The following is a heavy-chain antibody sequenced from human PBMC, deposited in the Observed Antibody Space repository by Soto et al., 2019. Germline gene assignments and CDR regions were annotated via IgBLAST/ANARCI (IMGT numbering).Heavy chain of an antibody. CDR1: GGSFSGYY. V-gene: IGHV4-34*01. Sequence: QVQLQQWGAVLLKPSETLSLTCAVYGGSFSGYYWSWIRQPPGKGLEWIGEINHSGSTNYNPSLKSRVTISVDTSKNQFSLKLSSVTAADTAVYYCARAPDIVVVPADLYYYCYGMDVW. D-gene: IGHD2-2*01. CDR3: ARAPDIVVVPADLYYYCYGMDV. CDR2: INHSGST. J-gene: IGHJ6*01.